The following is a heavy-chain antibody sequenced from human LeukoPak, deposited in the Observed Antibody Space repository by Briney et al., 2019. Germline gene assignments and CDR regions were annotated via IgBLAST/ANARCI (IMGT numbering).Heavy chain of an antibody. J-gene: IGHJ5*02. CDR3: AKKGGSYLPNWFDP. D-gene: IGHD1-26*01. CDR1: GFTFSSYG. Sequence: PGGALRLSCAASGFTFSSYGMHCVRQAPGKGLEWLAFIRYDGSNKYYADSVKGRFTISRDNSKNTLYLQMNSLRAEDTAVYYCAKKGGSYLPNWFDPWGQGTLVTVSS. V-gene: IGHV3-30*02. CDR2: IRYDGSNK.